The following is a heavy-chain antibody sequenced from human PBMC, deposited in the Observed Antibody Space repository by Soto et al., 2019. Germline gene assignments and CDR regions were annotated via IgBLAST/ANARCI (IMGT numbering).Heavy chain of an antibody. J-gene: IGHJ4*02. CDR2: IYPGDSDT. V-gene: IGHV5-51*01. CDR3: ARRDLRSYYDSSGYYSY. CDR1: GYTFTTYW. Sequence: GESLKISWKGSGYTFTTYWIDWVRQMPGKGVEWMGRIYPGDSDTRYSRSFQGQVTISADKSISTAYLQWSSLKASDTAMYYCARRDLRSYYDSSGYYSYWGQGTLVTVSS. D-gene: IGHD3-22*01.